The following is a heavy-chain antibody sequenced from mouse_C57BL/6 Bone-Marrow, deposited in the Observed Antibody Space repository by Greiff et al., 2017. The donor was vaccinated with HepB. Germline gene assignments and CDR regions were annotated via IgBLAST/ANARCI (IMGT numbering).Heavy chain of an antibody. CDR3: TREGNFYYAMDY. CDR1: GYTFTDYE. J-gene: IGHJ4*01. Sequence: QVQLQQPGAELVRPGASVTLSCKASGYTFTDYEMHWVKQTPVHGLEWIGAIDPETGGTAYNQKFKGKAILTADKSSSTAYMELCSLTSEDSAVYYCTREGNFYYAMDYWGQGTSVTVSS. CDR2: IDPETGGT. V-gene: IGHV1-15*01.